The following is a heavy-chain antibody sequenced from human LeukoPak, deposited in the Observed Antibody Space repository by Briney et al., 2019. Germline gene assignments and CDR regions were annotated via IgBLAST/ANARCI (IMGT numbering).Heavy chain of an antibody. V-gene: IGHV1-69*01. CDR2: IIPIFGTA. CDR1: GGTFSSYA. D-gene: IGHD6-13*01. Sequence: ASVKVSCKASGGTFSSYAISWLRQAPGQGLEWMGGIIPIFGTANYAQKFQGRVTITADESTSTAYMELSSLRSEDSAVYYCALFEESAAGTEGNWFDPWGQGTLVTVSS. J-gene: IGHJ5*02. CDR3: ALFEESAAGTEGNWFDP.